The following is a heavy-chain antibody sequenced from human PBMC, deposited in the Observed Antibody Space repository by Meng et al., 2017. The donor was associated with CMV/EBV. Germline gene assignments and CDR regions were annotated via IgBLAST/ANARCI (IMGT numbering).Heavy chain of an antibody. CDR2: INHSGST. J-gene: IGHJ5*02. Sequence: VSGGSFSGYYWSWIRQPPGKGLEWIGEINHSGSTNYNPSLKSRVTISVDTSKNQFSLKLSSVTAADTAVYYCASSPRRAANNWFDPWGQGTLVTVSS. CDR3: ASSPRRAANNWFDP. CDR1: GGSFSGYY. V-gene: IGHV4-34*01. D-gene: IGHD2-15*01.